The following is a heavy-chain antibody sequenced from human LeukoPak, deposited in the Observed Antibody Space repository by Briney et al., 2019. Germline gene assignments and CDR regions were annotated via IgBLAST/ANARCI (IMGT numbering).Heavy chain of an antibody. CDR1: GFTFSSYE. J-gene: IGHJ6*03. CDR2: IGGRGGSA. CDR3: AKQGRDWLRDYYYYMDV. V-gene: IGHV3-23*01. D-gene: IGHD3-9*01. Sequence: GGSLRLSCAASGFTFSSYEMNWVRQTPGKGLEWVSAIGGRGGSAYYADSVKGRFTISRDNSKNTLYLQMNSLRAEDTAVYYCAKQGRDWLRDYYYYMDVWGKATTVTISS.